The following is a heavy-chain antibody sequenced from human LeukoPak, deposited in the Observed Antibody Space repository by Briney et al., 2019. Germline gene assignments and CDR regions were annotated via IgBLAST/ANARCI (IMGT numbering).Heavy chain of an antibody. CDR3: ARRYSSSWYAPFDY. V-gene: IGHV1-3*01. CDR2: INAGNGNT. D-gene: IGHD6-13*01. CDR1: GYTFTSYA. Sequence: ASVKGSCKASGYTFTSYAMHWVRQAPGQRLEWMGWINAGNGNTKYSQKFQGRVTITRDTSASTAYMELSSLRSEDTAVYYCARRYSSSWYAPFDYWGQGTLVTVSS. J-gene: IGHJ4*02.